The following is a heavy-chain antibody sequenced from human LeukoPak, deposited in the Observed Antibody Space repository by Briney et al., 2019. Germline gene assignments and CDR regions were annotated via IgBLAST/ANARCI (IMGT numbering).Heavy chain of an antibody. CDR2: ISYDGNDR. J-gene: IGHJ4*02. CDR3: AKDTYGGNSELDY. V-gene: IGHV3-30*18. D-gene: IGHD4-23*01. CDR1: GFTFSNYG. Sequence: GRSLRLSCAASGFTFSNYGMHWVRQAPGKGLEWVAVISYDGNDRYYADSLKGRFTISRDNSNNTLFLHMISLRTDDTAVYYCAKDTYGGNSELDYWGQGTLVAVSS.